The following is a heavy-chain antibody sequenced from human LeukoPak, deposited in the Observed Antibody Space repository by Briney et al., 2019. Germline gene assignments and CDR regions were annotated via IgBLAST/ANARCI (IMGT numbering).Heavy chain of an antibody. CDR2: INWKGGST. CDR3: ARDVRTAPSDAFDI. V-gene: IGHV3-20*04. CDR1: GFTFDDYG. Sequence: GGSLRLSCAASGFTFDDYGMSWVRQAPGKGLEWVSGINWKGGSTGYADSVKGRFTISRDNAKNSLYLQMNSLRAEDTALYYCARDVRTAPSDAFDIWGQGTMVTVSS. J-gene: IGHJ3*02.